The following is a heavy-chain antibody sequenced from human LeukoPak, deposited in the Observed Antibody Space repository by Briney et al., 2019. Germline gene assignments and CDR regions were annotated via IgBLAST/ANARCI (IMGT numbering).Heavy chain of an antibody. CDR1: GFTFSSYA. V-gene: IGHV3-30-3*01. CDR3: ARDQTTATTPHAFDI. D-gene: IGHD4-17*01. CDR2: ISYDGSNK. J-gene: IGHJ3*02. Sequence: GGSLRLSCAASGFTFSSYAMHWVRQAPGKGLEWVAVISYDGSNKYYADSVKGRFTISRDNSKNTLYLQMNSLRAEDTAVYYCARDQTTATTPHAFDIWGQGTMVTVSS.